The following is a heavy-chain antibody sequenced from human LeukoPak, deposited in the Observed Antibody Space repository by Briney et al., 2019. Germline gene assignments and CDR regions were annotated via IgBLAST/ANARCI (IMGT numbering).Heavy chain of an antibody. Sequence: PGGSLRLSCAASGFTFSNAWMSWVRQAPGRGLEWVANIKEDGSEKFYVDSVKGRFTISRDNAKNSLFLQMTSLRAEDTALYYCAPEVWELQGASDIWGQGTMVTVSS. CDR3: APEVWELQGASDI. CDR2: IKEDGSEK. J-gene: IGHJ3*02. CDR1: GFTFSNAW. V-gene: IGHV3-7*01. D-gene: IGHD1-26*01.